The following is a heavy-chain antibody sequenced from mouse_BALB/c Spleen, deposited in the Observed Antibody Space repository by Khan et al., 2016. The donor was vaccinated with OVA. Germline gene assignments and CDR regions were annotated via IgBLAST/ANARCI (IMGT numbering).Heavy chain of an antibody. J-gene: IGHJ2*01. CDR3: ARVYGVDFDD. V-gene: IGHV3-2*02. D-gene: IGHD1-1*01. Sequence: DVQLQESGPGLVKPSQSLSLICTVTGYSITSDYAWNWIRQFPGNKLEWMGFISYSGNTNYNQYLKSRISITRDTSKNQFFLHLNSVTTEDTATYYCARVYGVDFDDWGQGTTFTAS. CDR1: GYSITSDYA. CDR2: ISYSGNT.